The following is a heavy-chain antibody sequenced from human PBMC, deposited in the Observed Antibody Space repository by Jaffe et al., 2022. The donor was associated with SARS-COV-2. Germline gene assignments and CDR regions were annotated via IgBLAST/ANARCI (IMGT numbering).Heavy chain of an antibody. D-gene: IGHD6-19*01. CDR1: RFTFDDFA. CDR2: IDWNSDRI. Sequence: EVVLVESGGGLVLPGRSLRLSCEASRFTFDDFAMHWVRQAPGKGLEWVSSIDWNSDRIGYADSVKGRFTISRDNAKNSLYLQMNSLTIDDTAFYFCAKDNGHIAVAGSAFEDWGQGTLVTVSS. CDR3: AKDNGHIAVAGSAFED. J-gene: IGHJ4*02. V-gene: IGHV3-9*01.